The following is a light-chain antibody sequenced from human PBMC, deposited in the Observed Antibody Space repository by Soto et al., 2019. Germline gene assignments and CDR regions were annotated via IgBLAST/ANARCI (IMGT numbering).Light chain of an antibody. J-gene: IGKJ1*01. CDR2: GAS. V-gene: IGKV3-20*01. CDR3: QQFGSSPRVT. Sequence: EIVLRQSPGTLFLSPGERGTLSCRARQSVRSSYLAWYQKKPGQAPRLLIYGASSSATGSPDRFSGSGSGTDFSLTVSRLGREDFVVYYCQQFGSSPRVTLGQGTNVEIK. CDR1: QSVRSSY.